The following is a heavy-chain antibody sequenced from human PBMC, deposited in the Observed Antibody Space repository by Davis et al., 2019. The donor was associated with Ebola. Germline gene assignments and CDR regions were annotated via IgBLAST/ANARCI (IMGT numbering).Heavy chain of an antibody. V-gene: IGHV3-33*01. J-gene: IGHJ2*01. Sequence: GGSLRLSCAASGFTFSSYAMHWVRQAPGKGLEWVAVIWFDGSNEYYADSVKGRFTISRDNSKSTLFLQMNSLTAEDTAVYYCARGRDSNGQNWYFDLWGRGTLVTVSS. D-gene: IGHD6-19*01. CDR3: ARGRDSNGQNWYFDL. CDR2: IWFDGSNE. CDR1: GFTFSSYA.